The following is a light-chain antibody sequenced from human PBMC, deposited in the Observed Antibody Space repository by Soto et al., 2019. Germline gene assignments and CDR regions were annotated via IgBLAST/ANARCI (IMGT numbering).Light chain of an antibody. Sequence: QSALTQPASVSASPGQSITISCTGTTSDVAGYNYVSWYQQHPGQAPKLLIYGVNNRPSGISSRFSGSRSGNTASLTISGLXXXXXAEYYCNSYTSSSTFVFGTGTKLTVL. CDR3: NSYTSSSTFV. J-gene: IGLJ1*01. CDR1: TSDVAGYNY. CDR2: GVN. V-gene: IGLV2-14*01.